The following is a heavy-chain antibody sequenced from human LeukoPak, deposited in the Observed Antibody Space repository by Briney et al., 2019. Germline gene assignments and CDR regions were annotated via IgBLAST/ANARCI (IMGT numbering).Heavy chain of an antibody. CDR1: GYTFTSYG. CDR3: ARGSYVWGSYRPEATFDFDY. CDR2: ISAYNGNT. D-gene: IGHD3-16*02. J-gene: IGHJ4*02. V-gene: IGHV1-18*01. Sequence: ASVEVSCKASGYTFTSYGISWVRQAPGHGLEWMGWISAYNGNTNYVQKLQGRVTMTTDTSTSTAYMELRSLRSDDTAVYYCARGSYVWGSYRPEATFDFDYWGQGTLVTVSS.